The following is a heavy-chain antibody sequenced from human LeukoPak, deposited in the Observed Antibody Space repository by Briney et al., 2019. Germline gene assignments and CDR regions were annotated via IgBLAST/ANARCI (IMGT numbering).Heavy chain of an antibody. CDR2: ISGSGGST. D-gene: IGHD4-17*01. Sequence: GGSLRLSCAASGFTFSSYAMSWVRQAPGKGLEWVSAISGSGGSTYYADSVKGRFTISRDNSKNTLYLQMNSLRAEDTAVYYCASRDYGDYVNWYFDLWGRGTLVTVSS. CDR3: ASRDYGDYVNWYFDL. V-gene: IGHV3-23*01. J-gene: IGHJ2*01. CDR1: GFTFSSYA.